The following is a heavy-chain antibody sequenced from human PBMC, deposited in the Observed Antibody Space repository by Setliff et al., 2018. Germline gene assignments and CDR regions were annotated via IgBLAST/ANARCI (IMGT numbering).Heavy chain of an antibody. CDR2: MNPTSGNT. CDR3: ARGAPGRYCSGGSCSYFDY. J-gene: IGHJ4*02. Sequence: WASVKVSCKASGYTFTSYDINWVRQATGQGLEWMGWMNPTSGNTGYAQKFQGRVTMTRNTSISTAYMGLSSLRSEDTAVYYCARGAPGRYCSGGSCSYFDYWDQGILVTVSS. D-gene: IGHD2-15*01. CDR1: GYTFTSYD. V-gene: IGHV1-8*02.